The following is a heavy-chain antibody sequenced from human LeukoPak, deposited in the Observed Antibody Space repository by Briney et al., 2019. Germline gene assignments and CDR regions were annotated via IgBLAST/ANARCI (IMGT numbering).Heavy chain of an antibody. D-gene: IGHD6-19*01. Sequence: ASVKVSCKASGYTFTSYAMNWVRRAPGQGLEWMGWINTNTGNPTYAQGFTGRFVFSLDTSVSTAYLQISSLKAEDTAVYYCARGERWYRSGPGDFDYWGQGTLVTVSS. V-gene: IGHV7-4-1*02. CDR3: ARGERWYRSGPGDFDY. J-gene: IGHJ4*02. CDR2: INTNTGNP. CDR1: GYTFTSYA.